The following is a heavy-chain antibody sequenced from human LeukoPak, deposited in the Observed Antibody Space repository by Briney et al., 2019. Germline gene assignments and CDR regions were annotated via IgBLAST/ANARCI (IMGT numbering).Heavy chain of an antibody. D-gene: IGHD2-2*01. Sequence: GRSLRLSCAASGFTFSSYGMHWVRQAPGKGLEWVAVISYDGSNKYYADSVKGRFTISRDNSKNTLYLQMNSLRAEDTAVYYCARAPDCSSTSCYYYYYDMDVWGKGTTVTVSS. CDR3: ARAPDCSSTSCYYYYYDMDV. CDR1: GFTFSSYG. J-gene: IGHJ6*04. CDR2: ISYDGSNK. V-gene: IGHV3-30*19.